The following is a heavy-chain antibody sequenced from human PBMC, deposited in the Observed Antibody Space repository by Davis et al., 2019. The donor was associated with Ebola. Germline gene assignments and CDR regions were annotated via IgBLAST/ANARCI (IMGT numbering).Heavy chain of an antibody. Sequence: ASVQVSCKASGYTFSSYGINWVRQAPGQGLEWMGRINPNSGGTNYAKKFQGRVNMTRDTSISTAYMELSRLRSDDTAVYYCARDIVVAGGWFDPWGQGTLVTVSS. V-gene: IGHV1-2*06. CDR3: ARDIVVAGGWFDP. J-gene: IGHJ5*02. D-gene: IGHD2-2*01. CDR2: INPNSGGT. CDR1: GYTFSSYG.